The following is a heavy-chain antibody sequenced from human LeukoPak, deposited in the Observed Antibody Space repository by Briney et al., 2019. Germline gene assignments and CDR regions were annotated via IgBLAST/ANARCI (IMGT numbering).Heavy chain of an antibody. Sequence: ASVKVSCKASGYTFTSYDINWVQQASGQGLEWMGWMNPNSGNTGYAQKFQGRVTITRNTSISTAYMELSSLRSEDTAVYYCARQVAAAEQIDYWGQGTLVTVSS. CDR2: MNPNSGNT. J-gene: IGHJ4*02. CDR3: ARQVAAAEQIDY. V-gene: IGHV1-8*03. CDR1: GYTFTSYD. D-gene: IGHD6-13*01.